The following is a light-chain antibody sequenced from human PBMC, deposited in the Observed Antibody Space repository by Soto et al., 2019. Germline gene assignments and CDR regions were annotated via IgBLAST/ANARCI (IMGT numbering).Light chain of an antibody. CDR2: DVS. V-gene: IGLV2-14*01. Sequence: QSVLTQPASVSGSPGQSITISCTGTSSDVGGYNYVSWYQQHPGKAPKLMIYDVSNRPSGVSNRFSGSKSGNTASLTISGLQAEDEADYYCSSYTSSSTYVXGTGTKVTVL. CDR3: SSYTSSSTYV. CDR1: SSDVGGYNY. J-gene: IGLJ1*01.